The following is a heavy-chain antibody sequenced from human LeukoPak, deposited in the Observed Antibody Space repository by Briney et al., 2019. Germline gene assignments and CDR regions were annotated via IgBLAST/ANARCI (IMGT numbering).Heavy chain of an antibody. V-gene: IGHV1-8*01. J-gene: IGHJ6*03. CDR2: MNPNSGNT. CDR3: ARDSTVTTFYCYYYYMDV. D-gene: IGHD4-17*01. CDR1: GYTFTSYD. Sequence: GASVKVSCKASGYTFTSYDINWVRQATGQGLEWMGWMNPNSGNTGYAQKFQGRVTMTRNTSISTAYMELSSLRSEDTAVYYCARDSTVTTFYCYYYYMDVWGKGTTVTVSS.